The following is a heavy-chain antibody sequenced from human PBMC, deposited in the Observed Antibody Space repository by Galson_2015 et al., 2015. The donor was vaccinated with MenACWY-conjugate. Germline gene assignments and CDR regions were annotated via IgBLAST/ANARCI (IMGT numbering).Heavy chain of an antibody. V-gene: IGHV3-74*01. J-gene: IGHJ4*02. CDR2: INSDGSST. Sequence: SLRLSCAASGFTFSSYWMHWVRQAPGKGLVWVSRINSDGSSTSYADSVKGRFTISRDNAKNTLYLQMNSLRADDTAVYFCARITMVRGVTDCWGQGTLVTASS. CDR3: ARITMVRGVTDC. D-gene: IGHD3-10*01. CDR1: GFTFSSYW.